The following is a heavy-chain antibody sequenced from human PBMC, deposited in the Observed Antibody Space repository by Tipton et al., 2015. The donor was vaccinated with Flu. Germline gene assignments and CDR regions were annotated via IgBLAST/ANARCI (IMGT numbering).Heavy chain of an antibody. CDR1: GGSISSYY. Sequence: TLSLTCTVSGGSISSYYWSWIRQPAGKGLEWIGRIYSSGSTNYNPSLKRRVTMSVETSKNQFSLKLSSVTAADTAVYDCARGSGSGTYVIFDSWGQGTLGTVSS. D-gene: IGHD3-10*01. CDR3: ARGSGSGTYVIFDS. J-gene: IGHJ4*02. V-gene: IGHV4-4*07. CDR2: IYSSGST.